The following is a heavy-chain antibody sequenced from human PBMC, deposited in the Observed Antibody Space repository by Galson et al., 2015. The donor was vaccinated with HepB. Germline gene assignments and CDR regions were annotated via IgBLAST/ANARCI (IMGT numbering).Heavy chain of an antibody. V-gene: IGHV3-30*18. CDR3: AKDPYLYSALAGTMAGFDY. CDR2: ISYDGSNK. CDR1: GFTFSNYG. J-gene: IGHJ4*02. Sequence: SLRLSCAASGFTFSNYGMHWVRQAPGKGLERVAVISYDGSNKYYADSVKGRFTISRDNSKNTLYLQMNSLRAEDTALCYCAKDPYLYSALAGTMAGFDYWGQGTLVTVSS. D-gene: IGHD6-19*01.